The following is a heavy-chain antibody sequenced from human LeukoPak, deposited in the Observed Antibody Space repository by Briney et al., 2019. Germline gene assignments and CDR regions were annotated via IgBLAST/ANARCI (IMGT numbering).Heavy chain of an antibody. D-gene: IGHD3-9*01. CDR2: ISSSGTYA. CDR3: ARGGYDILTGTSFFDP. V-gene: IGHV3-11*05. J-gene: IGHJ5*02. CDR1: GFTFSDYY. Sequence: GGSLRLSCVASGFTFSDYYMSWIRQAPGKGLQYVSYISSSGTYANYANSVKGRFTNSRDNAKNSLYLQMNSLRADDTAAYYCARGGYDILTGTSFFDPWGQGTLVTVSS.